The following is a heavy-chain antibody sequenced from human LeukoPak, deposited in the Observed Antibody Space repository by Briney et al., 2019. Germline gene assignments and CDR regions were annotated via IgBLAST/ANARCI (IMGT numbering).Heavy chain of an antibody. CDR1: GFTFSSYA. V-gene: IGHV3-30-3*01. CDR3: AKASSSWYGNWFDP. D-gene: IGHD6-13*01. J-gene: IGHJ5*02. Sequence: GGSLRLSCAASGFTFSSYAMHWVRQAPGKGLEWVAVISYDGSNKYYADSVKGRFTISRDNSKNTLYLQMNSLRAEDTAVYYCAKASSSWYGNWFDPWGQGTLVTVSS. CDR2: ISYDGSNK.